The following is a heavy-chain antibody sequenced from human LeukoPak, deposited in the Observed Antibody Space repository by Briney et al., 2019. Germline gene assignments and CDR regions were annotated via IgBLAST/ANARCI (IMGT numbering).Heavy chain of an antibody. V-gene: IGHV1-3*01. CDR1: GYTFTSYA. D-gene: IGHD6-19*01. J-gene: IGHJ4*02. CDR2: INAGNGNT. Sequence: ASVKVSCKASGYTFTSYAMHWVRQAPGQRLKRMGWINAGNGNTKYSQKFQGRVTITRDTSASTAYMELSSLKSEDTAVYYCARGQWPATGYFDYWGQGTLVTVSS. CDR3: ARGQWPATGYFDY.